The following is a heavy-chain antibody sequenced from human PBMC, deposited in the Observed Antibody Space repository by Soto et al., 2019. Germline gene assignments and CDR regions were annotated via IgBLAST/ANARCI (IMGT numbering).Heavy chain of an antibody. V-gene: IGHV1-3*01. J-gene: IGHJ6*02. Sequence: ASGKFSCKASGYTFTSYAMHWVRQAPGQRLEWMGWINAGNGNTKYSQKFQGRVTITRDTSASTAYMELSSLRSEDTAVYYCARCSGYEFIYYYSGMDVWGQGTTVTVSS. CDR3: ARCSGYEFIYYYSGMDV. D-gene: IGHD5-12*01. CDR1: GYTFTSYA. CDR2: INAGNGNT.